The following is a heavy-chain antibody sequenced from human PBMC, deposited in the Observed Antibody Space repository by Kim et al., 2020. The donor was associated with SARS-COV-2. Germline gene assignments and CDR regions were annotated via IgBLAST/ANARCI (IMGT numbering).Heavy chain of an antibody. D-gene: IGHD3-16*01. CDR2: IRDDGTT. V-gene: IGHV3-23*01. Sequence: GGSLRLSCAASGFTFSSNSLSWFRQGPGQELEWVSDIRDDGTTYYADSVKGRFTISRDNSRNTTYLQMNSRRAEDTAVYYCAGHGGSSSWGLGTLVTVSS. CDR1: GFTFSSNS. CDR3: AGHGGSSS. J-gene: IGHJ5*02.